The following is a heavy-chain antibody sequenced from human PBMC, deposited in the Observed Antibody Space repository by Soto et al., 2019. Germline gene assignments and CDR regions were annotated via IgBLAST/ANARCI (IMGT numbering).Heavy chain of an antibody. Sequence: LRLSCAASGFTFSDYYMSWIRQAPGKGLEWVSYISSSGSIIYYADSVKGRFTIPRDNAKNSLYLQLNSLRAEDTAVYYCARDLGYYASDGYFDYWGQGTVVTVSS. CDR3: ARDLGYYASDGYFDY. J-gene: IGHJ4*02. V-gene: IGHV3-11*01. CDR2: ISSSGSII. CDR1: GFTFSDYY. D-gene: IGHD3-22*01.